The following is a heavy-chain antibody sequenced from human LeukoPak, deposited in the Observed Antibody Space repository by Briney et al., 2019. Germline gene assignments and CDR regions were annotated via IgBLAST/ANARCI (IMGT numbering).Heavy chain of an antibody. V-gene: IGHV4-4*07. D-gene: IGHD2-21*02. J-gene: IGHJ4*02. Sequence: SETLSLTCTVSGVSISSHYWSWIPQPTGKGLEWIGRIYTSGNTNYNPSFKSRVTMSVDTSKNQFSLKLSSVTAADTAAYYCAREAYCGGDCYSGFDYWGQGTLVTVSS. CDR3: AREAYCGGDCYSGFDY. CDR2: IYTSGNT. CDR1: GVSISSHY.